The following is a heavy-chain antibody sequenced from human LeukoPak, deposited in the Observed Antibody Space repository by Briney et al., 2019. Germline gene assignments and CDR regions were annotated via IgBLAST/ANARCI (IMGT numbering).Heavy chain of an antibody. CDR3: ARDRTCSSTSCYNFDY. D-gene: IGHD2-2*02. Sequence: SGGSLRLSCAASGFTFSSYWMHWVRQAPGKGLVWVSRINSDESSTSYADSVKGRFTISRDNAKNTLYLQMNSLRAEDTAVYYCARDRTCSSTSCYNFDYWGQGTLVTVSS. CDR2: INSDESST. CDR1: GFTFSSYW. J-gene: IGHJ4*02. V-gene: IGHV3-74*01.